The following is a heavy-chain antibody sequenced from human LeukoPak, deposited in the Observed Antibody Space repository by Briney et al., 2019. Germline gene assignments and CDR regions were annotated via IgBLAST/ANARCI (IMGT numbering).Heavy chain of an antibody. Sequence: PSETLSLTCTVSGGSISSSSYYWGWIRQPPGKGLEWIGSIYYSGSTYYNPSLKSRVTISVDTSKNQFSLKLSSVTAADTAVYYRARTTVTTYYYYMDVWGKGTTVTVSS. CDR3: ARTTVTTYYYYMDV. V-gene: IGHV4-39*01. D-gene: IGHD4-17*01. CDR2: IYYSGST. J-gene: IGHJ6*03. CDR1: GGSISSSSYY.